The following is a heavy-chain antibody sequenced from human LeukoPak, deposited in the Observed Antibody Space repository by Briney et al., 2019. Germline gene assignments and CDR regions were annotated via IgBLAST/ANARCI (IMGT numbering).Heavy chain of an antibody. Sequence: GGSLRLSCVVSGFTFSSYGFHWVRQTPGRGLEWVAAIWYDGSKRYHADSVKGRFTISRGSSRNTLFLHMNTLRAEDTAIYYCAKDRTVGASYWYFDLWGRGTLVTVSS. CDR2: IWYDGSKR. V-gene: IGHV3-33*06. CDR1: GFTFSSYG. J-gene: IGHJ2*01. CDR3: AKDRTVGASYWYFDL. D-gene: IGHD1-26*01.